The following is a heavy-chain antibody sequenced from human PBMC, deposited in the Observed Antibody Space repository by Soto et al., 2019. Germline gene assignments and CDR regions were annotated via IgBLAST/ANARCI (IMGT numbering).Heavy chain of an antibody. Sequence: SETLSLTCTVSGDSIRSSYWTWIRQAPGRGLEWIGDIYHTGTTNYNPSLKSRVSISVDTSKNQFSLRLRSVTAADTAIYFCAKISAGSTDETMFTVFDHWGQGTLVTV. CDR1: GDSIRSSY. CDR2: IYHTGTT. J-gene: IGHJ4*02. CDR3: AKISAGSTDETMFTVFDH. D-gene: IGHD6-13*01. V-gene: IGHV4-59*03.